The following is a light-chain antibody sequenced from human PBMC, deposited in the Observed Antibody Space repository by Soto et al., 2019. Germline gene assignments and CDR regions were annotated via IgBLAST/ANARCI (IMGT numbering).Light chain of an antibody. J-gene: IGLJ1*01. Sequence: QSVFNQPRSVSWSPGQSVAMSCTRTSSYFGGYNYVSWYQHHPGKAPKLMIYDVSERPSGVPDRFSDSKSGNTASLTISGLQAEDEADYYCCSYAGTFYVFGTGTKVTV. CDR3: CSYAGTFYV. V-gene: IGLV2-11*01. CDR1: SSYFGGYNY. CDR2: DVS.